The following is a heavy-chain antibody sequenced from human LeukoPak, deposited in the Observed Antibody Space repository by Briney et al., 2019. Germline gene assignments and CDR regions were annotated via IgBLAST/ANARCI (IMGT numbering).Heavy chain of an antibody. CDR2: IIPILGIA. CDR1: GGTFSSYA. D-gene: IGHD3-22*01. Sequence: SVKVSCKASGGTFSSYAISWVRQAPGQGLEWMGRIIPILGIANYAQKFQGRVTITADKSTSTAYMELSSLRSEDTAVYYCARDPITMIDFFDYWGQGTLVTVSS. CDR3: ARDPITMIDFFDY. J-gene: IGHJ4*02. V-gene: IGHV1-69*04.